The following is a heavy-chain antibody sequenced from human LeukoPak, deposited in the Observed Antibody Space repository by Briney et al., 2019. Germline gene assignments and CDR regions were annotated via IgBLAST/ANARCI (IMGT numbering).Heavy chain of an antibody. D-gene: IGHD6-19*01. CDR2: IYYSGST. Sequence: PSETLSLTCTVSGGSISSSSYYWGWIRQPPGKGLEWIGSIYYSGSTYYNPSLKSRVTISVDTSKNQFSLKLSSVTAADTAVYYCAGLIAVAGVGYSWFDPWGQGTLVTVSS. V-gene: IGHV4-39*01. CDR1: GGSISSSSYY. CDR3: AGLIAVAGVGYSWFDP. J-gene: IGHJ5*02.